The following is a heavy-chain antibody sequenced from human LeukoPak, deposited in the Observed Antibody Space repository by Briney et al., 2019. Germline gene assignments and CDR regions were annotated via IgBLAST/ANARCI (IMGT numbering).Heavy chain of an antibody. J-gene: IGHJ6*03. V-gene: IGHV1-8*03. CDR1: GYTFTSYD. CDR3: ARGRSIAARGDYYMDV. D-gene: IGHD6-6*01. Sequence: ASVKVSCKASGYTFTSYDTNWVRQATGQGLKWMGWMNPNSGNTGYAQKFQGRVTITRNTSISTAYMELSSLRSEDTAVYYCARGRSIAARGDYYMDVWGKGTTVTVSS. CDR2: MNPNSGNT.